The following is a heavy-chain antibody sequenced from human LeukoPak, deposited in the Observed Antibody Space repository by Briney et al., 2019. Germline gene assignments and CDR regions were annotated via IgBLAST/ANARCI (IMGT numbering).Heavy chain of an antibody. J-gene: IGHJ4*02. CDR1: GYTFTSYG. CDR3: ASRGGYSSSWYVFDY. CDR2: TSGYNGNT. Sequence: ASVKVSCKASGYTFTSYGISWVRQAPGQGPEWMGWTSGYNGNTNYAQKFQGRVTITRDTSASTAYMELSSLRSEDTAVYYCASRGGYSSSWYVFDYWGQGTLVTVSS. V-gene: IGHV1-18*01. D-gene: IGHD6-13*01.